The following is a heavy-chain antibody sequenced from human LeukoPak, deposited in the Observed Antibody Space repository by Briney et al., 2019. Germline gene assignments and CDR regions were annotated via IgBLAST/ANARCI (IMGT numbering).Heavy chain of an antibody. J-gene: IGHJ5*02. Sequence: ASVKVSCKASGYTFTTYGISWVRQAPGQGLEWMGWISAYNGNTNYAQKFQGRVTMTTDTSTSTAYMELRSLRSDDTAVYYCARDCVSMTVAVLTPFDPWGQGTLVTVSS. CDR2: ISAYNGNT. V-gene: IGHV1-18*01. CDR3: ARDCVSMTVAVLTPFDP. CDR1: GYTFTTYG. D-gene: IGHD3-22*01.